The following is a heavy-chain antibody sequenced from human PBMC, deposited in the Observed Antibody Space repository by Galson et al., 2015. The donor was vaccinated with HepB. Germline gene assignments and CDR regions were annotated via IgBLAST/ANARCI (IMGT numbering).Heavy chain of an antibody. CDR2: IDPNSGDT. CDR1: GYTFTAYY. D-gene: IGHD2-15*01. Sequence: SCKASGYTFTAYYMHWVRQAPGQGLEWMGRIDPNSGDTHFAQRFQGRVTMTRDTSISTAYMELTSLRSDDTAVYYCARGLGYCSGANCYSVSMGLFDYWGQGTLVTVSS. V-gene: IGHV1-2*06. CDR3: ARGLGYCSGANCYSVSMGLFDY. J-gene: IGHJ4*02.